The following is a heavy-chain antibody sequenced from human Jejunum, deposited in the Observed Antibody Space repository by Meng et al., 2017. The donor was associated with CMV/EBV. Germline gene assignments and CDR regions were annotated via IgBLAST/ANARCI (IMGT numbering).Heavy chain of an antibody. CDR3: ARRVGSGKYYFDS. D-gene: IGHD3-10*01. Sequence: CAVDGGSLTGYYCSWIRQTPDRGLEWIGEINESESRNYNPSLRSRVTVSADTSRNQFFLRLNSVTAADSGLYYCARRVGSGKYYFDSWSQGSLVTVSS. CDR1: GGSLTGYY. J-gene: IGHJ4*02. V-gene: IGHV4-34*01. CDR2: INESESR.